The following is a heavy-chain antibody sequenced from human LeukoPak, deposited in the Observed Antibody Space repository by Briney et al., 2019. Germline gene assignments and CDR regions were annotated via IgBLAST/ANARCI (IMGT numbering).Heavy chain of an antibody. J-gene: IGHJ4*02. D-gene: IGHD3-22*01. CDR3: ARDSDYDSSGYSGGFDY. V-gene: IGHV3-21*01. CDR1: GFTFSSYS. CDR2: ISSSSSYI. Sequence: PGGFLRLSCAASGFTFSSYSMNWVRQAPGKGLEWVSSISSSSSYIYYADSVKGRFTISRDNAKNSLYLQMNSLRAEDTAVYYCARDSDYDSSGYSGGFDYWGQGTLVTVSS.